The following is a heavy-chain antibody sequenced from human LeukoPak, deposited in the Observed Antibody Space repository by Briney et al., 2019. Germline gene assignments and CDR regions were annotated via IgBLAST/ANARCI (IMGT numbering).Heavy chain of an antibody. V-gene: IGHV4-61*05. D-gene: IGHD6-6*01. J-gene: IGHJ5*02. CDR1: GGSISSSSYY. CDR3: ARAIGGIAARPRWFDP. CDR2: IYYSGST. Sequence: PSETLSLTCTVSGGSISSSSYYWGWIRQPPGKGLEWIGYIYYSGSTNYNPSLKSRVTISVDTSKNQFSLKLSSVTAADTAVYYCARAIGGIAARPRWFDPWGQGTLVTVSS.